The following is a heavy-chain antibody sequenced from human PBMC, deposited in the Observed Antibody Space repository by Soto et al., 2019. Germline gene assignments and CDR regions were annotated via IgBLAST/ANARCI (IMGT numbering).Heavy chain of an antibody. CDR1: VDSISTADYY. CDR3: ARGIYSTSSFFDS. J-gene: IGHJ4*02. Sequence: SDTLSLNCTFSVDSISTADYYWNLIRQPPGKCLEWIVYIYYSGNTYYIPSLKSRVKISVDTSKNQISLKLNSVTAADTAVYYCARGIYSTSSFFDSWGQGTLVTVSS. CDR2: IYYSGNT. V-gene: IGHV4-30-4*02. D-gene: IGHD6-6*01.